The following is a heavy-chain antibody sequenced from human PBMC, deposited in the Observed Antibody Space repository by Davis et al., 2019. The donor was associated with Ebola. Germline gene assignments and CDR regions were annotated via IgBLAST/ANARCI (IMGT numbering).Heavy chain of an antibody. Sequence: ASVKLSCKASGYAFTSYDINWVRHATGHGLEWMGWMNPNSGNTGYVEKFQGRVTMTRNTSTSTAYMELSSLRSEDTAVYYCVRSGVRGYYNGMDVWGQGTTVSVSS. V-gene: IGHV1-8*02. D-gene: IGHD1-14*01. CDR1: GYAFTSYD. J-gene: IGHJ6*02. CDR2: MNPNSGNT. CDR3: VRSGVRGYYNGMDV.